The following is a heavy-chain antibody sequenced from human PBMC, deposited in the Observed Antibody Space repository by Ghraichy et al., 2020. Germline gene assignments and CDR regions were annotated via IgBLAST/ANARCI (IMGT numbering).Heavy chain of an antibody. D-gene: IGHD2/OR15-2a*01. J-gene: IGHJ3*02. CDR1: GDSISSYY. V-gene: IGHV4-59*01. CDR3: ARDRRISTAPNDAFDI. CDR2: IYYTGST. Sequence: SETLSLTCPVSGDSISSYYWSWIRQPPGKGLEWLGYIYYTGSTNYDPSLKSRVTISIDTSKTQFSLKVSSVTTADTAMYYCARDRRISTAPNDAFDIWGQGTVVTVSS.